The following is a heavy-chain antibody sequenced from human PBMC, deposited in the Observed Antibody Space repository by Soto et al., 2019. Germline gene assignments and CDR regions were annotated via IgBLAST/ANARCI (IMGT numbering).Heavy chain of an antibody. CDR3: ARVMSSSWSSNWFDP. V-gene: IGHV4-31*03. D-gene: IGHD6-13*01. CDR2: IYYSGST. CDR1: GGSISSGGYY. Sequence: PSETLSLTCTVSGGSISSGGYYWSWIRQHPGKGLEWIGYIYYSGSTYYNPSLKSRVTISVDTSKNQFSLKLSSVTAADTAVYYCARVMSSSWSSNWFDPWGQGTLVTV. J-gene: IGHJ5*02.